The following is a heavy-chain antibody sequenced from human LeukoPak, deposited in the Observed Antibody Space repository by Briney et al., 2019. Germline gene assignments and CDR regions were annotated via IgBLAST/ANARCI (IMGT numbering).Heavy chain of an antibody. CDR3: ARDLRYYSI. CDR1: GFTFSNYA. D-gene: IGHD3-10*01. Sequence: GGSLRLSCAASGFTFSNYAMTWVRQAPGKGLEWVSAISGSGGGTYYADSMQGRFTISRDNSKSTLYLQMTSLRAEDTAVYYCARDLRYYSIWGQGTLVTVSS. J-gene: IGHJ4*02. V-gene: IGHV3-23*01. CDR2: ISGSGGGT.